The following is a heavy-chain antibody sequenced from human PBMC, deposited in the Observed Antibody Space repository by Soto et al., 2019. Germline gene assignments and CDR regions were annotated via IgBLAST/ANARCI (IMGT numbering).Heavy chain of an antibody. D-gene: IGHD1-26*01. Sequence: GGSLRLSCTASGFTFGDYIMGWVCQAPGKGLEWVGFIRSKAYGGTTEYAASVKGRFIISRDDSKSIAFLQMNSLETEDTAVYYCASLRRQWELLQHWGQGTRVTVSS. V-gene: IGHV3-49*04. CDR2: IRSKAYGGTT. CDR3: ASLRRQWELLQH. CDR1: GFTFGDYI. J-gene: IGHJ4*02.